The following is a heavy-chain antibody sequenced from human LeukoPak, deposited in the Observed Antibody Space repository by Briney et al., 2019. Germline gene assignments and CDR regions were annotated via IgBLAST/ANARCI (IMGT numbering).Heavy chain of an antibody. CDR1: GGSISSYY. V-gene: IGHV4-59*01. D-gene: IGHD3-10*01. CDR3: AREVYGSGPNWFDP. J-gene: IGHJ5*02. CDR2: IYYSGST. Sequence: PSETLSLTCTVSGGSISSYYWSWIRQPPGKGLEWIGYIYYSGSTNYNPSLKSRVTISVATSKNQFSLKLSSVTAADTAVYYCAREVYGSGPNWFDPWGQGALVTASS.